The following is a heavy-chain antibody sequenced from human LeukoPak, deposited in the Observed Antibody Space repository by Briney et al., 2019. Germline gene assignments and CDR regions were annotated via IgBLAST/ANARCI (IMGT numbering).Heavy chain of an antibody. Sequence: SETLSLTCTVSGGSISSYYWSWIRQPPGKGLEWIGYIYYSGSTNYNPSLKSRVTISVDTSKNQFSLKLSSVTAADTAVYYCARDLYGSGSYYNVGRRHWFDPWGQGTLVTVSS. D-gene: IGHD3-10*01. CDR2: IYYSGST. V-gene: IGHV4-59*01. J-gene: IGHJ5*02. CDR3: ARDLYGSGSYYNVGRRHWFDP. CDR1: GGSISSYY.